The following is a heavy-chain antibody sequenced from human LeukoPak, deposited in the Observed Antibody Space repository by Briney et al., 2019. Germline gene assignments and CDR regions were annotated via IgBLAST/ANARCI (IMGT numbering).Heavy chain of an antibody. V-gene: IGHV3-23*01. Sequence: GGSLRLSCAASGFTFSSYGMNWVRQAPGKGLEWVSAISGSGGSTYYADSVKGRFTISRDNSKNTLSLQMNTLRVEDTAVYYCAKEHGDYYFDYWGQGPLVTVSS. CDR3: AKEHGDYYFDY. J-gene: IGHJ4*02. CDR1: GFTFSSYG. D-gene: IGHD4-17*01. CDR2: ISGSGGST.